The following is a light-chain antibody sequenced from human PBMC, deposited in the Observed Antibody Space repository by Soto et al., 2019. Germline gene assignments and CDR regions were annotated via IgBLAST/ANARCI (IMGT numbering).Light chain of an antibody. J-gene: IGLJ2*01. CDR2: EVS. Sequence: QSVLTQPASVSGSPGQSITISCTGTSSDVGGYNYVSWYQQHPGKAPKLMIYEVSNRPSGVSNRFSGSKSGNTASLTISGLQAEDEADYYCCSYAGSSTRVVFGGGTQLTVL. CDR1: SSDVGGYNY. CDR3: CSYAGSSTRVV. V-gene: IGLV2-14*01.